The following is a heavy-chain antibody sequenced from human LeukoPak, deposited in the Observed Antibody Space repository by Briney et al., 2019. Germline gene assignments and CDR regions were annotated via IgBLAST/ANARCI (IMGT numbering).Heavy chain of an antibody. Sequence: HPGGSLRLSCAASGFTFSSYEMNWVRQAPGKGLEWVSYISSSSSTIYYADSMKGRFTISRDNAKNSLYLQMNTLRVEDTAVYYCARDLNRGRNSVYEPDVWGKGTTVTVSS. CDR2: ISSSSSTI. CDR3: ARDLNRGRNSVYEPDV. V-gene: IGHV3-48*03. J-gene: IGHJ6*04. D-gene: IGHD5/OR15-5a*01. CDR1: GFTFSSYE.